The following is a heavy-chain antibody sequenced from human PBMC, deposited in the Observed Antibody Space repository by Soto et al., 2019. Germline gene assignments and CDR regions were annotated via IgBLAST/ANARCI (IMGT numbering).Heavy chain of an antibody. Sequence: ASGTVSCRASGSTLSRYGISWVRQVPGQGLEWMGWISGYNGDTKYAQKVQGRVTMTIDTSTYTAYMELRSLTSDDTAIYYCAKNGQPPYYYYGMDVWGQGTTVTVSS. CDR1: GSTLSRYG. CDR3: AKNGQPPYYYYGMDV. CDR2: ISGYNGDT. J-gene: IGHJ6*02. V-gene: IGHV1-18*04. D-gene: IGHD2-8*01.